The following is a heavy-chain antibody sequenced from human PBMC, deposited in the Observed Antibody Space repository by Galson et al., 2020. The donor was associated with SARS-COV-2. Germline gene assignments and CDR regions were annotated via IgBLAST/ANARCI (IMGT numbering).Heavy chain of an antibody. CDR3: ARARMDKYSGSYSSYYYYYGMDV. CDR1: GYTFTSYY. D-gene: IGHD1-26*01. CDR2: INPSAGST. V-gene: IGHV1-46*03. J-gene: IGHJ6*02. Sequence: ASVKVSCKASGYTFTSYYMHWVRHAPGQGLEWMGIINPSAGSTSYTQQFQGRVTMTRDTSTSTVYMELSSLRSDDTAVYYFARARMDKYSGSYSSYYYYYGMDVWGQGTTVTVSS.